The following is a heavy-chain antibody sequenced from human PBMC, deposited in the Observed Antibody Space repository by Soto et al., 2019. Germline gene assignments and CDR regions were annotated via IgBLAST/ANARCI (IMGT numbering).Heavy chain of an antibody. CDR3: AKESGIVLVPAAMDRYYYGMDV. Sequence: GGSLRLSCAASGFTFSSYGMHWVRQAPGKGLEWVAVISYDGSNKYYADSVKGRFTISRDNSKNTLYLQMNSLRAEDTAVYYCAKESGIVLVPAAMDRYYYGMDVWGQGTTVTVSS. J-gene: IGHJ6*02. CDR1: GFTFSSYG. D-gene: IGHD2-2*01. V-gene: IGHV3-30*18. CDR2: ISYDGSNK.